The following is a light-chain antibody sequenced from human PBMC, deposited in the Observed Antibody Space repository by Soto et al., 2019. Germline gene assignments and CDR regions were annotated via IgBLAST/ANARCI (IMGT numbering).Light chain of an antibody. CDR3: QVLDSSSDHVV. V-gene: IGLV3-21*04. CDR1: NIGSES. J-gene: IGLJ2*01. Sequence: SSELTQPPSVSVAPGKTARITCGGNNIGSESVHWYQQKPGQAPVLVIYYDSDRPSGIPERFSGSNSGNTATLTISRVEAGDESDYYCQVLDSSSDHVVFGGGTKLTVL. CDR2: YDS.